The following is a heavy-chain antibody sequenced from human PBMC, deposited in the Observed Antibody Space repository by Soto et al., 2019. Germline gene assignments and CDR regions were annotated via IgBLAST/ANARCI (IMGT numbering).Heavy chain of an antibody. D-gene: IGHD3-22*01. Sequence: GGSLRLSCAASGFTFSSYAMSWVRQAPGKGLEWVSAISGSGGSTYYADSVKGRFTIPRDNSKNTLYLQMNSLRAEDTAVYYCVPNGSGYSDFDYWGQGTLVTVSS. V-gene: IGHV3-23*01. CDR3: VPNGSGYSDFDY. CDR2: ISGSGGST. J-gene: IGHJ4*02. CDR1: GFTFSSYA.